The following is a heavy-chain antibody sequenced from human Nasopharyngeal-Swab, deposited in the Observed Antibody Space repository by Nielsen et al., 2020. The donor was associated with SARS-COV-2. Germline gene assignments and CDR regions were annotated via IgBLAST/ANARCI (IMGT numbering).Heavy chain of an antibody. V-gene: IGHV3-23*01. J-gene: IGHJ4*02. D-gene: IGHD2-15*01. CDR2: VSGSGGTT. Sequence: APGKGVEWVSGVSGSGGTTKYADSVKGRFTISRDNSKNKLYLQMHSLRVEDTAVYYCAKDRYCSGGACYFSGFDYWGLGTLVTVSS. CDR3: AKDRYCSGGACYFSGFDY.